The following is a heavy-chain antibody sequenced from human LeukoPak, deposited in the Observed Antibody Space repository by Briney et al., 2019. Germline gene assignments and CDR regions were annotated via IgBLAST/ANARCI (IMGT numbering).Heavy chain of an antibody. D-gene: IGHD3-10*01. Sequence: ASVKVSCKASGYTFTGYYMHWVRQAPGQGLEWMGWMNPNSGNTGYAQKFQGRVTMTRNTSISTAYMELSSLRSEDTAVYYCARSPLYYGSGSYYNVFWFDPWGQGTLVTVSS. CDR1: GYTFTGYY. CDR3: ARSPLYYGSGSYYNVFWFDP. J-gene: IGHJ5*02. V-gene: IGHV1-8*02. CDR2: MNPNSGNT.